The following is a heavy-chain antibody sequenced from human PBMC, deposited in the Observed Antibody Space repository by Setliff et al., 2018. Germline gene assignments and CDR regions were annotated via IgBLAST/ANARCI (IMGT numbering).Heavy chain of an antibody. CDR2: INPNSGGT. V-gene: IGHV1-2*04. D-gene: IGHD1-26*01. CDR3: ATQPLQWELLGFDY. CDR1: GYTFTGYY. J-gene: IGHJ4*02. Sequence: GASVKVSCKASGYTFTGYYMHWVRQAPGQGLEWMGWINPNSGGTNYAQKFQGWVTMTRDTSISTAYMELSRLRSDDTAVYYCATQPLQWELLGFDYWGQGTLVTVSS.